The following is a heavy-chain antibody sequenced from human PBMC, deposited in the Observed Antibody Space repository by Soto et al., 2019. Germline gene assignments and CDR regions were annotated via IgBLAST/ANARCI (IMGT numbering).Heavy chain of an antibody. CDR2: ISAYNGNT. J-gene: IGHJ4*02. D-gene: IGHD3-22*01. Sequence: QVQLVQSGAEVKKPGASVKVSCKASGYTFTSYGISWVRQAPGQGLEWMGWISAYNGNTNYAQKLQGRVTMTTDTFTSXAYMELRSLRSDDTAVYYCAREYYYDSSGYYAPDYWGQGTLVTVSS. V-gene: IGHV1-18*01. CDR1: GYTFTSYG. CDR3: AREYYYDSSGYYAPDY.